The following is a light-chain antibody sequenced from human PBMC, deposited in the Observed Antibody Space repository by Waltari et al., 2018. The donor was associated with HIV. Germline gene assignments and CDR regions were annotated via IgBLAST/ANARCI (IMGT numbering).Light chain of an antibody. Sequence: QSALTQPASVSGSPGQSITISCTGTSSDVGGYNYVSWYQPHPGKAPKLMIYEVSNRPAGVSNRFSGSKSGNTASLTSSGLQAEDEADYYCSSYTSSSLWVFGGGTKLTVL. CDR3: SSYTSSSLWV. V-gene: IGLV2-14*01. J-gene: IGLJ3*02. CDR2: EVS. CDR1: SSDVGGYNY.